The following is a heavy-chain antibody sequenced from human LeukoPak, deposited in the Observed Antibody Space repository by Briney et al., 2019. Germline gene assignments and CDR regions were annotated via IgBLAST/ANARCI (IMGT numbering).Heavy chain of an antibody. J-gene: IGHJ3*02. D-gene: IGHD6-6*01. CDR1: GFRFSSQW. V-gene: IGHV4-34*01. CDR3: ARGRGAAPSHAFDI. CDR2: INHSGST. Sequence: GSLRLSCAASGFRFSSQWMSWVRQAPGKGLEWIGEINHSGSTNYNPSLKSRVTISVDTSKNQFSLKLSSVTAADTAVYYCARGRGAAPSHAFDIWGQGTMVTVSS.